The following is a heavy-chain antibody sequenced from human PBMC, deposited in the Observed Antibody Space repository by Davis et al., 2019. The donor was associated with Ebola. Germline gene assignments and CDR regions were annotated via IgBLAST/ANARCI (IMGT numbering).Heavy chain of an antibody. J-gene: IGHJ4*02. D-gene: IGHD7-27*01. CDR1: GGSSSGYY. V-gene: IGHV4-34*01. CDR2: INHSGST. CDR3: ARWGLYFDY. Sequence: SETLSLTCAVYGGSSSGYYWSWIRQSPGKGLEWIGEINHSGSTNYNPSLKSRVTISVDTSKNQFSLKLSSVTAADTAVYYWARWGLYFDYWGQGTLVTVSS.